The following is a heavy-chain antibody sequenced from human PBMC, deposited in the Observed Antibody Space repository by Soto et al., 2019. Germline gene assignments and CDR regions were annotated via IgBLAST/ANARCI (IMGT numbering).Heavy chain of an antibody. CDR2: IYYSGST. Sequence: SETLSLTCTVSGSSISIYYWSWIRHPPGKGLEWIGSIYYSGSTNYNPSLKGRVIISVDSSKKQLSLRLNSVTAADTAVYYCTRVGGYYGDYPNFDYWGQGALVTVSS. J-gene: IGHJ4*02. V-gene: IGHV4-59*01. CDR3: TRVGGYYGDYPNFDY. CDR1: GSSISIYY. D-gene: IGHD4-17*01.